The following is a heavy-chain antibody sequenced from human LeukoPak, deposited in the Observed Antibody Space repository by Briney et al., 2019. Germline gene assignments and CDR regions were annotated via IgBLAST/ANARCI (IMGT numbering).Heavy chain of an antibody. Sequence: ASVKVSCKACGYTFLGCYILGVRQAPGQGREWVGWINQNRGGANYAQQCQGTVTITRHTCISTARMELSSLRSDVTAGYYCATGFAMGYDTSGIDYWGQGTLVTVSS. CDR3: ATGFAMGYDTSGIDY. CDR1: GYTFLGCY. D-gene: IGHD3-22*01. V-gene: IGHV1-2*02. J-gene: IGHJ4*02. CDR2: INQNRGGA.